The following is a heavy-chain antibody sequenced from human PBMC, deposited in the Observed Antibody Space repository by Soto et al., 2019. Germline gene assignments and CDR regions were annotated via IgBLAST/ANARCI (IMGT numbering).Heavy chain of an antibody. V-gene: IGHV3-23*01. CDR1: GFTFTNYA. D-gene: IGHD4-4*01. CDR2: SSGSGSGGST. Sequence: EVQLFESGGGLVQPGGSLRLSCAASGFTFTNYAMTWVRQAPGKGLEWVSISSGSGSGGSTNYADSVKGRFTISRDNSKNTLYLQMNRLRVEDTAVYYCAKDRDDYRNYVFDYWGQGTLVTVSS. CDR3: AKDRDDYRNYVFDY. J-gene: IGHJ4*02.